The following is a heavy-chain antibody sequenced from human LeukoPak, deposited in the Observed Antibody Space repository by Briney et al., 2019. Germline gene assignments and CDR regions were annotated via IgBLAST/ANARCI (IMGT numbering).Heavy chain of an antibody. V-gene: IGHV3-21*01. CDR1: GFTFSSYA. J-gene: IGHJ4*02. D-gene: IGHD6-13*01. CDR2: IGSSGANI. CDR3: ARVDYSSSWYYFDY. Sequence: GGSLRLSCAASGFTFSSYAMSWVRQAPGKGLEWVSSIGSSGANIYYADSVKGRFTISRDNAKNSLYLQMNSLRAEDTAVYYCARVDYSSSWYYFDYWGQGALVTVSS.